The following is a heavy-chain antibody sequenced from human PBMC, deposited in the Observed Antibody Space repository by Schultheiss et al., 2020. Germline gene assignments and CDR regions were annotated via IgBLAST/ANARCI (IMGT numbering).Heavy chain of an antibody. D-gene: IGHD4-17*01. Sequence: FVKVSCKASGGTFSSYAISWVRQAPGQGLEWMGGIIPIFGTANYAQKFQGRVTITADESTSTAYMELSRLRSEDTAVYYCARDMSGKGTVTTFTYYYYYRDVWGQGTTVTGSS. CDR2: IIPIFGTA. CDR1: GGTFSSYA. V-gene: IGHV1-69*01. CDR3: ARDMSGKGTVTTFTYYYYYRDV. J-gene: IGHJ6*03.